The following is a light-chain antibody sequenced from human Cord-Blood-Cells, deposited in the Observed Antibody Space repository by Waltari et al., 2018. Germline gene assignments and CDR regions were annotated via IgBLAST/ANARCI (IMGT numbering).Light chain of an antibody. J-gene: IGLJ1*01. Sequence: QSALTQPASVSGSPGQSITISCTGTSSHVGGYNYVSWYQPHPGKAPKLMIYDVSKRPSGVSNRFSGSKSGNTASLTISGLQAEDEADFYCSSYTSSSTYVFGTGTKVTVL. V-gene: IGLV2-14*01. CDR2: DVS. CDR3: SSYTSSSTYV. CDR1: SSHVGGYNY.